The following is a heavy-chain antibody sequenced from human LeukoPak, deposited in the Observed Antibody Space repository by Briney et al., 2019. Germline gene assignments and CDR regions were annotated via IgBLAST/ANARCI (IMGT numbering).Heavy chain of an antibody. V-gene: IGHV3-7*01. J-gene: IGHJ5*02. Sequence: GGSLRLSCAASGFTFSTTWISWVRQAPGKGLEWVANIKHDGSEKYYVDSVKGRFTISRDNARNSLYLQMNSLRAEDTAVYYCARASYSPNRFDPWGQGTLVTVSS. CDR3: ARASYSPNRFDP. CDR1: GFTFSTTW. CDR2: IKHDGSEK. D-gene: IGHD4-11*01.